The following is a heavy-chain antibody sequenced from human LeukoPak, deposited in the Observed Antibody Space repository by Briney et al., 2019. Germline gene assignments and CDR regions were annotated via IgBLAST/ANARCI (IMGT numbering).Heavy chain of an antibody. CDR1: GYSINNYW. D-gene: IGHD2-15*01. CDR3: ARQEYCSGGSCYTWFDP. V-gene: IGHV5-51*01. Sequence: GESLRISCKGSGYSINNYWIGWVRQMLGKGLEWMGIIYPADSDIRYSPSFQGQVTISADKSISTVYLQWSSLKASDTAMYYCARQEYCSGGSCYTWFDPWGQGTLVTVSS. J-gene: IGHJ5*02. CDR2: IYPADSDI.